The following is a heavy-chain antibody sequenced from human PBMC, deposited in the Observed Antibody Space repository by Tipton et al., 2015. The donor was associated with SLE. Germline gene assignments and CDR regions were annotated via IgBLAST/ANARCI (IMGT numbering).Heavy chain of an antibody. J-gene: IGHJ6*02. CDR3: ARALPPYYYYGIDV. V-gene: IGHV4-39*07. CDR1: GGSITSSSDC. CDR2: IYHSGGA. Sequence: TLSLTCSVSGGSITSSSDCWGWIHQPPGKGLEWIGDIYHSGGANYNPSLKSRVAISVDKSKNQFSLNLSSVTAADTAVYFCARALPPYYYYGIDVWGQGTTITVSS.